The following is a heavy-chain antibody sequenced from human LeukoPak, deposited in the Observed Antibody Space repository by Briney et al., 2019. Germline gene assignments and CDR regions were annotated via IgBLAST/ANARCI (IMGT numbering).Heavy chain of an antibody. CDR3: TTGVRLPHPPD. CDR2: RKSKTKGGTT. V-gene: IGHV3-15*01. J-gene: IGHJ4*02. Sequence: PWGTLRLSCAASGFTFSNAWKSWVRQAPAKGQERVGRRKSKTKGGTTDYAAPVKGRFTISRDDSKNTLYLQMNSRKTDDTAVYYCTTGVRLPHPPDWGQGTLVTVSS. D-gene: IGHD3-10*01. CDR1: GFTFSNAW.